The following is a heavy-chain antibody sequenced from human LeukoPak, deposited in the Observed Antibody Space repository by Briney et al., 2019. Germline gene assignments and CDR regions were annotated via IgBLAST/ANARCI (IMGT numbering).Heavy chain of an antibody. V-gene: IGHV1-8*01. CDR2: MNPNSGNT. J-gene: IGHJ4*02. CDR3: ARDRGSDHEN. CDR1: GYTFTSYD. D-gene: IGHD1-26*01. Sequence: ASVKVSCKASGYTFTSYDFNWVRQATGQGLEWMGWMNPNSGNTGYAQKFKGRVTMTRNTSISTAYMKLSSLRSEDTAVYYCARDRGSDHENWGQGTLVTVSS.